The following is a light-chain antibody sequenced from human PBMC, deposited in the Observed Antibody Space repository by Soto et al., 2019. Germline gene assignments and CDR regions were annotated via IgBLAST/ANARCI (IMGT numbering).Light chain of an antibody. J-gene: IGKJ1*01. CDR1: QNINNH. CDR2: AAS. Sequence: GYRVTITCPGGQNINNHLHCYQQKPGKAPNLLIYAASTLESGVSSRVSGSGSGTDFTLTISSLQPADFTTYYCQQTYSTWWKFGQGTRWIS. V-gene: IGKV1-39*01. CDR3: QQTYSTWWK.